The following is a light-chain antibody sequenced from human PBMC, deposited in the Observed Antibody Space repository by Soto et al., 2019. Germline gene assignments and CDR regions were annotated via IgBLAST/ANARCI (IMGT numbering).Light chain of an antibody. CDR1: QSISRY. V-gene: IGKV1-39*01. CDR2: AAS. Sequence: DIPMTQSPSSLPASVGDRVTITCRASQSISRYLNWYQQKPGKAPKLLIYAASSLQSGVPSRFSGSGSGTDVTLTISSLQPVDFATYYCQQSYSTPLTFGGGTKVEIK. CDR3: QQSYSTPLT. J-gene: IGKJ4*01.